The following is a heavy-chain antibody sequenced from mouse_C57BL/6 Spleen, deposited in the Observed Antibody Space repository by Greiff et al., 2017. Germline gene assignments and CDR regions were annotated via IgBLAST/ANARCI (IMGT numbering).Heavy chain of an antibody. Sequence: QVQLQQPGAELVKPGASVKMSCKASGYTFTSYWITWVKQRPGQGLEWIGDIYPGSGSTNYNEKFKSKATLTVDTSSSTAYMQLSSLTSEDSAVYYCARCPLYYYGSSYWHFDVWGTGTTVTVSS. D-gene: IGHD1-1*01. CDR2: IYPGSGST. CDR1: GYTFTSYW. CDR3: ARCPLYYYGSSYWHFDV. V-gene: IGHV1-55*01. J-gene: IGHJ1*03.